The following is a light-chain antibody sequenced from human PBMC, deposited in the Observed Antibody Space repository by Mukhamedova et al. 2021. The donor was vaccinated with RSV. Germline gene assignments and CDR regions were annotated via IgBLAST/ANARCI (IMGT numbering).Light chain of an antibody. CDR2: DVS. CDR1: SSDVGGYDH. Sequence: GTSSDVGGYDHVSWYQQHPGKAPKLMIFDVSKRPTGVPDRFSGSKSGNTASLIISGLQGEDEADYYFCSYAGSYLNVVFGGGTKL. V-gene: IGLV2-11*03. CDR3: CSYAGSYLNVV. J-gene: IGLJ2*01.